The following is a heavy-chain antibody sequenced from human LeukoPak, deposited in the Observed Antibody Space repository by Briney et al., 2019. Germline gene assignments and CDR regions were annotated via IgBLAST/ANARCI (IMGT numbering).Heavy chain of an antibody. Sequence: GASVEVSCKASGYTFTSYGISWVRQAPGQGLEWMGWISAYNGNTNYAQKLQGRVTMTTDTSTSTAYMELRSLRSDDTAVYYCARDIVGARGGDAFNIWGQGTMVTVSS. CDR3: ARDIVGARGGDAFNI. J-gene: IGHJ3*02. V-gene: IGHV1-18*01. CDR2: ISAYNGNT. CDR1: GYTFTSYG. D-gene: IGHD1-26*01.